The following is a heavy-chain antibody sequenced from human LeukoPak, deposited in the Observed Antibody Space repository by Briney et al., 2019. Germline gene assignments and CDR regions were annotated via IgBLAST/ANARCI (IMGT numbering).Heavy chain of an antibody. V-gene: IGHV1-2*02. CDR1: GYTFTGYY. D-gene: IGHD2-2*02. CDR3: ARGWDIVVVPAAISLVLYQDY. CDR2: INPNSGGT. Sequence: GASVKVSCKASGYTFTGYYMHWVRQAPGQGLEWMGWINPNSGGTNYAQKFQGRVTMTRDTSISTAYMELSRLRSDDTAVYYCARGWDIVVVPAAISLVLYQDYWGQGTLVTVSS. J-gene: IGHJ4*02.